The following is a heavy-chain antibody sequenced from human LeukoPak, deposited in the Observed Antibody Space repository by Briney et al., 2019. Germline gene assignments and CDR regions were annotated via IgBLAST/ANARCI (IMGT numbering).Heavy chain of an antibody. CDR3: ARQDYSGTYLFDY. J-gene: IGHJ4*02. D-gene: IGHD1-26*01. V-gene: IGHV4-59*08. CDR2: IYYSGST. Sequence: SETLSLTCTVSGRSISSYYWSWIRQPPGKGLEWIGYIYYSGSTNYNPSLKSRVTISVDTSKNQFSLKLTSVTATDTAVYYCARQDYSGTYLFDYWGQGTLVTVSS. CDR1: GRSISSYY.